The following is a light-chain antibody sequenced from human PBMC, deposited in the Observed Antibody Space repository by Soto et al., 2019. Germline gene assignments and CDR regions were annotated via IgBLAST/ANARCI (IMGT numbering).Light chain of an antibody. CDR2: KAS. J-gene: IGKJ1*01. CDR1: QSITSW. CDR3: QHYNSYPWT. V-gene: IGKV1-5*03. Sequence: DIQMTQSPSTLSASVGYRFTITCRASQSITSWLAWYQQKPGKAPKLLIYKASSLESGVPSRFSGSGSGTEFTLTISSLQPDDFATYYCQHYNSYPWTFGQGTTGDIK.